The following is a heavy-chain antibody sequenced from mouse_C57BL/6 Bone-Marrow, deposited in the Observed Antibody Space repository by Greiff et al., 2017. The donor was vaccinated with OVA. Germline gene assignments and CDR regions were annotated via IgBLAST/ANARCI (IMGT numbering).Heavy chain of an antibody. CDR2: ISSGGDYI. V-gene: IGHV5-9-1*02. D-gene: IGHD2-4*01. J-gene: IGHJ3*01. CDR3: TRGGGYYDPLAY. CDR1: GFTFSSYA. Sequence: EVKVVESGEGLVKPGGSLKLSCAASGFTFSSYAMSWVRQTPEKRLEWVAYISSGGDYIYYADTVKGRFTISRDNARNTLYLQMSSLKSEDTAMYYCTRGGGYYDPLAYWGQGTLVTVSA.